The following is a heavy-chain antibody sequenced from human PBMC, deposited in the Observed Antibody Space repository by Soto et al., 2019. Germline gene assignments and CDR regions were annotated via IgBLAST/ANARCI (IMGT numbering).Heavy chain of an antibody. J-gene: IGHJ6*02. V-gene: IGHV3-30*18. CDR1: GFTFSSYG. CDR3: AKDRVPSGYYYYGMDV. Sequence: GGSLRLSCAASGFTFSSYGMHWVRQAPGKGLEWVAVISYDGSNKYYADSVKGRFTISRDNSKNTLYLQMNSLRAEDTAVYYCAKDRVPSGYYYYGMDVWGQGTTVTVSS. CDR2: ISYDGSNK.